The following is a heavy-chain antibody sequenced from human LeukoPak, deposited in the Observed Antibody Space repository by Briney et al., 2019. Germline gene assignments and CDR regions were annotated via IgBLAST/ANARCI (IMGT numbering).Heavy chain of an antibody. D-gene: IGHD3-10*01. J-gene: IGHJ4*02. Sequence: LETLSLTCAVYGGSFSGYYWSWIRQPPGKGLEWIGEINHSGSTNYNPSLKSRVTIPVDTSKNQFSLKLSSVTAADTAVYYCARGRNYYGSGSYRYFDYWGQGTLVTVSS. CDR3: ARGRNYYGSGSYRYFDY. CDR1: GGSFSGYY. V-gene: IGHV4-34*01. CDR2: INHSGST.